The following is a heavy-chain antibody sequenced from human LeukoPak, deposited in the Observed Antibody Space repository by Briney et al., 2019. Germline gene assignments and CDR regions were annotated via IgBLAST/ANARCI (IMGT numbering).Heavy chain of an antibody. D-gene: IGHD2-2*01. J-gene: IGHJ6*02. CDR2: ISYDGSDK. CDR3: AKDLRYCSGTSCYEASGMDV. Sequence: PGRSLRLSCAASGFTFSSYGMHWVSQAPGKGLEWGAAISYDGSDKYYADSVKGRFTISKDNSKNTLSLQMNSLRAEDTAVFFCAKDLRYCSGTSCYEASGMDVWGQGTTVTVSS. V-gene: IGHV3-30*18. CDR1: GFTFSSYG.